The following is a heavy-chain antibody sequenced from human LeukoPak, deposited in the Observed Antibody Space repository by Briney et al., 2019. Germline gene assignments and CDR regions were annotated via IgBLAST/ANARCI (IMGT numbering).Heavy chain of an antibody. CDR1: GFTFSSYA. CDR3: ARLPTFYYDSSGYHYDY. CDR2: ISGSGGST. J-gene: IGHJ4*02. Sequence: GGSLRLSCAASGFTFSSYAMSWVRQAPGKGLEWVSAISGSGGSTYYADSVKGRFTISKDNSKNTLYLQMNSLRAEDTAVYFCARLPTFYYDSSGYHYDYWGQGTLVTVSS. V-gene: IGHV3-23*01. D-gene: IGHD3-22*01.